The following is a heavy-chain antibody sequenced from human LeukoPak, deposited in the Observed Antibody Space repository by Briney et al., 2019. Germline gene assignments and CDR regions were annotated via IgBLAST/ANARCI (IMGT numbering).Heavy chain of an antibody. V-gene: IGHV4-34*01. CDR3: ARGNYYGSGSYYKTLYYYYGMDV. CDR2: INHSGST. J-gene: IGHJ6*02. Sequence: SETLSLTCAVYGGSFSGYYWSWIRQPPGKGLEWIGEINHSGSTNYNPSLKSRVTISVDTSKNQFSLKLSSVAAADTAVYYCARGNYYGSGSYYKTLYYYYGMDVWGQGTTVTVSS. CDR1: GGSFSGYY. D-gene: IGHD3-10*01.